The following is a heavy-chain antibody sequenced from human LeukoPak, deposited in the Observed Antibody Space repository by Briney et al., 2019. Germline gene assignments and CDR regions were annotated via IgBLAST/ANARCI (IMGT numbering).Heavy chain of an antibody. CDR3: ARPIAAAGTANYGMDV. D-gene: IGHD6-13*01. J-gene: IGHJ6*02. Sequence: GGSLRLSCAASGFTFSSYWMSWVRHAPGKGLEWVANIKQDGSEKYYVDSEKGRFTISRDNAKNSLYLQMNSLRAEDTAVYYCARPIAAAGTANYGMDVWGQGTTVTVSS. CDR1: GFTFSSYW. V-gene: IGHV3-7*01. CDR2: IKQDGSEK.